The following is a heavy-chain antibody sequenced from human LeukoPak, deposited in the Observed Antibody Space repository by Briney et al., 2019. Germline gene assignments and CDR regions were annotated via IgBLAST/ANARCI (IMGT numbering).Heavy chain of an antibody. V-gene: IGHV3-21*01. CDR2: ISSSSSYI. CDR3: ARVSPWQRMDHPFDY. D-gene: IGHD1-14*01. J-gene: IGHJ4*02. CDR1: GFTFTSYS. Sequence: SGGSLRLSCAASGFTFTSYSMNWVRPAPGRGLEWVSSISSSSSYIYYADSVKGRFTISRDNAKNSLYLQMNSLRAEDTAVYYCARVSPWQRMDHPFDYWGQGTLVTVSS.